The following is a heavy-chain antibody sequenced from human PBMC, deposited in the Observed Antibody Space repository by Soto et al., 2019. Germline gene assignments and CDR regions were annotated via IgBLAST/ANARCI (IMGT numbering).Heavy chain of an antibody. Sequence: EVKLVESGGGLVHPGGSLKLSCAASGFPFNGSAMHWVRQASGKGLEWVGRFRSKPNNYATAYAASLKGRFTISRDDSKNTAYLQMNSLKTEDTAVYYCAGDFYYNMDVWGQGTTVTVSS. CDR3: AGDFYYNMDV. V-gene: IGHV3-73*02. J-gene: IGHJ6*02. CDR1: GFPFNGSA. CDR2: FRSKPNNYAT.